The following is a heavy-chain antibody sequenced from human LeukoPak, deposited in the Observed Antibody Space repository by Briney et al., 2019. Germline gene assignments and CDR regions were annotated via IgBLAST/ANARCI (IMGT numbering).Heavy chain of an antibody. J-gene: IGHJ5*02. D-gene: IGHD6-13*01. CDR1: GFTLSIYS. Sequence: GGSLRLSCAASGFTLSIYSMNWVRQAPGKGLEWGSSISGSSTYLYYADSVKGRFTISRDNAKNSLYLQMNSLRAEETAVYYCAGYNWFDPWGQGTLVTVSS. V-gene: IGHV3-21*03. CDR2: ISGSSTYL. CDR3: AGYNWFDP.